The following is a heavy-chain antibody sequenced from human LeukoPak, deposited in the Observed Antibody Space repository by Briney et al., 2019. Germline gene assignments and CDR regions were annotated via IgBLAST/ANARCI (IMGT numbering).Heavy chain of an antibody. D-gene: IGHD3-9*01. Sequence: GGSLRLSCAASGFTFSSYGMPWVRQAPGKGLEWVAVISYDGSNKYYADSVKGRFTISRDNSKNTLYLQMNSLRAEDTAVYYCANSGELRYFDWLLPFDYWGQGTLVTVSS. CDR1: GFTFSSYG. CDR2: ISYDGSNK. CDR3: ANSGELRYFDWLLPFDY. V-gene: IGHV3-30*18. J-gene: IGHJ4*02.